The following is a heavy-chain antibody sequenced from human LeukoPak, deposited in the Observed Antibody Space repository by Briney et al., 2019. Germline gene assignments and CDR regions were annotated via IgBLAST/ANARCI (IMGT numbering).Heavy chain of an antibody. Sequence: ASVKVSCKASGYTFTSYYMHWVRQAPGQGLEWMGWINPNSGGTHYVEKSQDRVTMTRDTSISTAYMELSSLRSDDTAIYYCAREGAAAEDVNWFDPWGQGTLVTVSS. CDR3: AREGAAAEDVNWFDP. D-gene: IGHD6-25*01. J-gene: IGHJ5*02. CDR2: INPNSGGT. V-gene: IGHV1-2*02. CDR1: GYTFTSYY.